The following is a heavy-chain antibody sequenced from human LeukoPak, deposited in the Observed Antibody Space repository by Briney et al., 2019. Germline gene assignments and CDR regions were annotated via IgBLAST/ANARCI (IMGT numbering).Heavy chain of an antibody. CDR3: ARLKLDCYGSGSYYSCSWYFDY. CDR1: GGSISSYY. Sequence: SETLSLTCTVSGGSISSYYWSWIRQPPGKGLEWIGYIYYSGSTNYNPSLKSRVTISVDTSKNQFSLKLSSVTAADTAVYYCARLKLDCYGSGSYYSCSWYFDYWGQGTLVTVSS. D-gene: IGHD3-10*01. V-gene: IGHV4-59*08. CDR2: IYYSGST. J-gene: IGHJ4*02.